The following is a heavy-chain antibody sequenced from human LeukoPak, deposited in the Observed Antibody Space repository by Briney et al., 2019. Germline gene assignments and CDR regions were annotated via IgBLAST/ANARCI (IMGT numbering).Heavy chain of an antibody. D-gene: IGHD2-15*01. V-gene: IGHV3-11*01. CDR2: ISSSGSTI. CDR1: GFTFSDYY. Sequence: GGSPRLSCAASGFTFSDYYMSWIRQAPGKGLEWVSYISSSGSTIYYADSVKGRFTISRDNAKNSLYLQMNSLRAEDTAIYYCASSTASYCNGGSCGYDYYGMDVWGQGTTVTVSS. CDR3: ASSTASYCNGGSCGYDYYGMDV. J-gene: IGHJ6*02.